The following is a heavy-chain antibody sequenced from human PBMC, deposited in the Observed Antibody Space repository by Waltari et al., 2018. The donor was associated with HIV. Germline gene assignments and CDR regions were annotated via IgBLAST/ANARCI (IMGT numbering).Heavy chain of an antibody. J-gene: IGHJ6*02. Sequence: EVQLLESGGGLVQPGGSLRLSCAASGLPFSNYAMSWVRQAPGKGLEWVSAISGSAYSTYYAESVKGRFTISRDNSKNKLYLQMNSLRAEDTAVYFCVKEHQYSHTWYSYYGMDVWGQGTTVTVSS. V-gene: IGHV3-23*01. CDR3: VKEHQYSHTWYSYYGMDV. D-gene: IGHD6-13*01. CDR1: GLPFSNYA. CDR2: ISGSAYST.